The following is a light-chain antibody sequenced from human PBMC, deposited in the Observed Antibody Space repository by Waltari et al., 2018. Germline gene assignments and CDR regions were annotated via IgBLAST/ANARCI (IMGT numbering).Light chain of an antibody. CDR2: DAS. CDR3: QQRSNWPLT. V-gene: IGKV3-11*01. CDR1: QSVRSY. J-gene: IGKJ4*01. Sequence: EIVLTQSPATLSLSPGERATLSCRASQSVRSYLAWFQQKRGQAPRLLIYDASNMATCIPARFSGSGSGTDFTLTISILWPEDFSVYYCQQRSNWPLTFGGGTKVEIK.